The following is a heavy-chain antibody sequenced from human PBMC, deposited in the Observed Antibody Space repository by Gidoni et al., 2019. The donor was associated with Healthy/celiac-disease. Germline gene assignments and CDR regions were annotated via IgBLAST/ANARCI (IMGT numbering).Heavy chain of an antibody. V-gene: IGHV4-34*01. CDR1: GGSFSGYY. D-gene: IGHD2-15*01. Sequence: QVQLQQWGAGLLKPSDTLSLTCAVYGGSFSGYYWSWIRQPPGKGLEWIGEINHSGSTNYNPSLKSRVTISVDTSKNQFSLKLSSVTAADTAVYYCARQVVAATSPFDPWGQGTLVTVSS. CDR3: ARQVVAATSPFDP. CDR2: INHSGST. J-gene: IGHJ5*02.